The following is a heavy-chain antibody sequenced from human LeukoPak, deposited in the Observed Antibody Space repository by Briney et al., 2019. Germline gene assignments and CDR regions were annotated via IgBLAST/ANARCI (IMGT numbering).Heavy chain of an antibody. CDR3: AKDQARGVVVIKGYDAFDI. Sequence: GGSLRLSCAASGFTFSSYAMHWVRQAPGKGLEWVAFIRYDGSNKYYADSVKGRFTISRDNSKNTLYLQMNSLRAEDTAVYYCAKDQARGVVVIKGYDAFDIWGQGTMVTVSS. CDR2: IRYDGSNK. CDR1: GFTFSSYA. J-gene: IGHJ3*02. D-gene: IGHD3-22*01. V-gene: IGHV3-30*02.